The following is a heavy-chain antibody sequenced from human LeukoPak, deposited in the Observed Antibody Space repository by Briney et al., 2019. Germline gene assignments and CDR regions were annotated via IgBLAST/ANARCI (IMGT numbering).Heavy chain of an antibody. Sequence: GDSVKVSCKASGGTLSSYAISWVRQAPGQGLEWMGRIIPILGIANYAQKFQGRVTITADKSTSTAYMELSSLRSEDTAVYYCARPIVGATTWDLDYWGQGTLVTVSS. CDR2: IIPILGIA. D-gene: IGHD1-26*01. CDR3: ARPIVGATTWDLDY. V-gene: IGHV1-69*04. J-gene: IGHJ4*02. CDR1: GGTLSSYA.